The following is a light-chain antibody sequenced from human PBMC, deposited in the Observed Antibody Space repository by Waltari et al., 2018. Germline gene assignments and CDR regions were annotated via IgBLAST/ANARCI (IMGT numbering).Light chain of an antibody. V-gene: IGKV3-11*01. CDR3: HQRSSWPPALT. CDR2: DTS. J-gene: IGKJ4*01. Sequence: EIVLTQPPATLSSSPGERATLSCRASQSVSSYSAWYQQKPGQAPRLLIYDTSNRATGIPARFSGSGSGTDFTLTISSLEPEDFAVYYCHQRSSWPPALTFGGGTKVEIK. CDR1: QSVSSY.